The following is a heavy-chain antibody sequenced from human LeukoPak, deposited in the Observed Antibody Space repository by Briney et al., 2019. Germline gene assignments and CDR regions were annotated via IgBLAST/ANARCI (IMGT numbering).Heavy chain of an antibody. CDR2: ISSSSSTI. CDR3: AREPVTMVRGVIVAAHRATDY. Sequence: GGSLRLSCAASGFTFSSYSMNWVRQAPGKGLEWVSYISSSSSTIYYADSVKGRFTISRDNAKNSLYLQMNSLRAEDTAVYYCAREPVTMVRGVIVAAHRATDYWGQGTLVTVSS. D-gene: IGHD3-10*01. V-gene: IGHV3-48*01. CDR1: GFTFSSYS. J-gene: IGHJ4*02.